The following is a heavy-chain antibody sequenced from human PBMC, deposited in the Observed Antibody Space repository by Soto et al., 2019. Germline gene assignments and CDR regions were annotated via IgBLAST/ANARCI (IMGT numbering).Heavy chain of an antibody. CDR2: IWYDGTQK. J-gene: IGHJ4*02. D-gene: IGHD4-17*01. CDR1: GFTFNTYS. V-gene: IGHV3-33*01. CDR3: ARAGGTTVTGLWHFDS. Sequence: QVQLEESGGVVVQPGRSLRLSCEASGFTFNTYSMHWVRQPPGKGLEWLAAIWYDGTQKYYADSVKGRFIISRDNSKQTLYLEMNSLRAEDTAVYYCARAGGTTVTGLWHFDSWGQGTLVTVSS.